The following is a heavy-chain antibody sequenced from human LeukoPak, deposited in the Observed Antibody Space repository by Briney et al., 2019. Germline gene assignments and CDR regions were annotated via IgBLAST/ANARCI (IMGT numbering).Heavy chain of an antibody. CDR2: IKSKADGGTT. V-gene: IGHV3-15*01. Sequence: PGGSLRLSCAASGFTFSYARMNWVRQAPGKGLEWVGRIKSKADGGTTDYAAPVKGRFTISRDDSKNTLYLQMNSLKTEDTAVYYCTTSYYDTLTGSSTFDYWGQGTLVTVSS. CDR1: GFTFSYAR. D-gene: IGHD3-9*01. CDR3: TTSYYDTLTGSSTFDY. J-gene: IGHJ4*02.